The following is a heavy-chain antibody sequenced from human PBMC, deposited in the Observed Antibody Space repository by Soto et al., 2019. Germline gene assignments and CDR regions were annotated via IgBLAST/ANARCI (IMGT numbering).Heavy chain of an antibody. V-gene: IGHV5-51*01. CDR1: GYSLTSYW. J-gene: IGHJ6*03. CDR2: IYPGDSDT. Sequence: GESLKISCKGSGYSLTSYWIGWVRQMNGKGLEWMGIIYPGDSDTRYSPSFQGQVTISADKSISTAYLQWSSLKASDTAMYYCARLPVVSYYYYYMDVWGKGTTVTVSS. CDR3: ARLPVVSYYYYYMDV.